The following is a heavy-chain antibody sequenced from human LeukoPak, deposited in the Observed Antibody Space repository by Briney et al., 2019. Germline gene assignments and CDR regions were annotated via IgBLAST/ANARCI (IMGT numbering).Heavy chain of an antibody. CDR3: ARGPPPEYSSSETKYHFDY. J-gene: IGHJ4*02. V-gene: IGHV3-21*01. CDR2: ISSSSSYI. CDR1: GFTFSSYS. Sequence: GGSLRLSCAASGFTFSSYSMNWVRQAPGKGLEWVSSISSSSSYIYYADSVKGRFTISRDNAKNSLYLQMNSLRAEDTAVYYCARGPPPEYSSSETKYHFDYWGQGTLVTVSS. D-gene: IGHD6-6*01.